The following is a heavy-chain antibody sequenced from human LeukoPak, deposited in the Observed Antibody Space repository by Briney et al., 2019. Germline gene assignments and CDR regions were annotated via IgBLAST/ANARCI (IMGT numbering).Heavy chain of an antibody. CDR2: IIPIFGTA. D-gene: IGHD3-10*01. CDR1: GGTFSSYA. V-gene: IGHV1-69*05. CDR3: ARAGAYGSSLVDY. Sequence: ASVKASCKASGGTFSSYAISWVRQAPGQGLEWMGGIIPIFGTANYAQKFQGRVTITTDESTSTAYMELSSLRSEDTAVYYCARAGAYGSSLVDYWGQGTLVTVSS. J-gene: IGHJ4*02.